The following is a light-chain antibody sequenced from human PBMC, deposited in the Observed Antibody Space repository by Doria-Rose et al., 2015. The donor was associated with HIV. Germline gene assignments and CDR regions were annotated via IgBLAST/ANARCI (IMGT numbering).Light chain of an antibody. CDR1: QGISSY. CDR3: QQYYSYPRA. J-gene: IGKJ5*01. Sequence: IRLTQSPSSFSASTGDRVTITCRASQGISSYLAWYQQKPGKAPNLLIYAASTLQSGVQSRFGGSGSGTDFTLTISCLQSEDFATYYCQQYYSYPRAFGQGTRLEIK. V-gene: IGKV1-8*01. CDR2: AAS.